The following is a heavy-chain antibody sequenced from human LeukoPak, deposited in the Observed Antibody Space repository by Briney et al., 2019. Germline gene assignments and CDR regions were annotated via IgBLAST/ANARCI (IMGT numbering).Heavy chain of an antibody. CDR3: ARGALDTYDYYYYGMDV. CDR2: ISAYNGNT. Sequence: ASVKVYCKASGYTFTSYGISWVRQAPGQGLEWMGWISAYNGNTNYAQKLQGRVTMTTDTSTSTAYMELRSLRSDDTAVYYCARGALDTYDYYYYGMDVWGQGTTVTVSS. V-gene: IGHV1-18*01. J-gene: IGHJ6*02. CDR1: GYTFTSYG. D-gene: IGHD5-18*01.